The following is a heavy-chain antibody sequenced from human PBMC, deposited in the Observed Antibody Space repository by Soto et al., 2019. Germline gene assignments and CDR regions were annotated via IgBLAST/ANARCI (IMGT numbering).Heavy chain of an antibody. CDR3: ARDDDNEPTALDY. D-gene: IGHD1-1*01. J-gene: IGHJ4*02. CDR1: GFNVGGFG. V-gene: IGHV3-33*05. CDR2: TLMDGSFE. Sequence: QVQLVESGGGVVQPGRSLRLSCAASGFNVGGFGMHWVRQAPGRGLEWMALTLMDGSFEWYADSVKGRFTVARDNSKNMVYLEMNSLRAEDTAMYYCARDDDNEPTALDYWGQGTLSPSPQ.